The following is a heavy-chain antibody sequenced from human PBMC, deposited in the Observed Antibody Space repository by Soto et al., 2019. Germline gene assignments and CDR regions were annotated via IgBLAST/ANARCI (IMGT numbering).Heavy chain of an antibody. CDR2: INAGNGNT. V-gene: IGHV1-3*01. CDR3: ARPAGTIWFGEFRPFDY. J-gene: IGHJ4*02. D-gene: IGHD3-10*01. CDR1: GYTFTSYA. Sequence: QVQLVQSGAEVKKPGASVKVSCKASGYTFTSYAMHWVRQAPGQRLEWMGWINAGNGNTKYSQKFQGRVTITRDTSASTAYMELSSLRSEDTAVYYCARPAGTIWFGEFRPFDYWGQGTLVTVSS.